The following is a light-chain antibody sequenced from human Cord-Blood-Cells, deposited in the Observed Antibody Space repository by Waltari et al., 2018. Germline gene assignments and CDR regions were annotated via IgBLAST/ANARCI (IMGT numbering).Light chain of an antibody. Sequence: QSALTQPASVSGSPGQSITISCTGTSSDVGGYNYVYWYQQHPGKAPKLMIYDVSNRPSGVSNRFSGSKSGNTASLTISVLQAEDEADYYCSSYTSSSTLVFGGGTKLTVL. CDR3: SSYTSSSTLV. CDR2: DVS. V-gene: IGLV2-14*03. J-gene: IGLJ3*02. CDR1: SSDVGGYNY.